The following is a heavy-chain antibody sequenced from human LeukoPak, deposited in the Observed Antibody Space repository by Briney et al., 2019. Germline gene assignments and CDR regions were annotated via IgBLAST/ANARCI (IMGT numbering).Heavy chain of an antibody. J-gene: IGHJ4*02. D-gene: IGHD1-7*01. Sequence: PGGTLRLSCAASGFTFSSYGMSWVRQAPGKGLEWVSAISGSGGSTYYADSVKGRFTISRDNSKNTLYLQMNSLRAEDTAVYYCAREISVGWNYCPGYWGQGTLVTVSS. CDR2: ISGSGGST. CDR1: GFTFSSYG. V-gene: IGHV3-23*01. CDR3: AREISVGWNYCPGY.